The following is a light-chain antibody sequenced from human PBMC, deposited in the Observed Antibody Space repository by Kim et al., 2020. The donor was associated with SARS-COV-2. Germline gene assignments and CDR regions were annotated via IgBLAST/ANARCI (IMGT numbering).Light chain of an antibody. CDR3: AAWDDSVYWV. Sequence: QPVTFPCSWSNSNIGPLPVYWYRQLQRTAPKLLIYKNDQRPSGVPDRFSGSKSGTSATLAISGLRSDDEAHYYCAAWDDSVYWVFGGGTQLTVL. V-gene: IGLV1-47*01. CDR2: KND. J-gene: IGLJ3*02. CDR1: NSNIGPLP.